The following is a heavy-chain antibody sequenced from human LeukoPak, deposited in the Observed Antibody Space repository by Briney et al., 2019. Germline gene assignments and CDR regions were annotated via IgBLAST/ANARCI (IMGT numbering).Heavy chain of an antibody. CDR3: ARGSDSSGSYYYYYMDV. V-gene: IGHV7-4-1*02. CDR2: INTNTGNP. Sequence: ASVKVSCKASGYTFTSYAMNWVRQAPGQGLEWMGWINTNTGNPTYAQGFTGRFVFSLDTSVSTAYLQISSLKAEDTAVYYCARGSDSSGSYYYYYMDVWGKGTTVTVSS. D-gene: IGHD3-22*01. CDR1: GYTFTSYA. J-gene: IGHJ6*03.